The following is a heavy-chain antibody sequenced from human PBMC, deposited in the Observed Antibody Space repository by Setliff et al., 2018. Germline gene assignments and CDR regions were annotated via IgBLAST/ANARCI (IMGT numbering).Heavy chain of an antibody. CDR2: INNYSFKT. CDR1: GYTFNNYG. J-gene: IGHJ4*02. CDR3: ARINFYVSSGYYYAPDF. D-gene: IGHD3-22*01. V-gene: IGHV1-18*03. Sequence: ASVKVSCKASGYTFNNYGITWVRQAPGQGLEWMGWINNYSFKTTNPQKFLDRVTVTTDTSATTAYMELKNLRSDDMAVYYCARINFYVSSGYYYAPDFWGQGTLVTAPQ.